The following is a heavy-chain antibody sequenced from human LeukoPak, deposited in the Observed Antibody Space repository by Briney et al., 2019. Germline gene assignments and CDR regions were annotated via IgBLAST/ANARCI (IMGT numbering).Heavy chain of an antibody. CDR1: GFTFSNYW. CDR2: INSDGSST. D-gene: IGHD6-6*01. J-gene: IGHJ4*02. CDR3: ARGGLLIAARVDY. V-gene: IGHV3-74*01. Sequence: GGPLRLSCAASGFTFSNYWMFWVRQAPGKGLVWVSHINSDGSSTNYADSVKGRFTISRDNAKNTLYLQMNSLRAEDTAVYYCARGGLLIAARVDYWGQGTLVTVSS.